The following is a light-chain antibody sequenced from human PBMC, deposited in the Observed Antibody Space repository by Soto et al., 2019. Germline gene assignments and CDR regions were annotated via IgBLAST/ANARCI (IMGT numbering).Light chain of an antibody. V-gene: IGKV3-20*01. Sequence: EIVLTQSPGTLSLSPGDRATLSCRASQSVSSSYLAWYQQKPGQAPRLLIYGASGRATGIPDRFSGSGSGTDFTLTISRLEPEDFAVYYCQQYGSSPMYTFGQGTKLEIK. J-gene: IGKJ2*01. CDR3: QQYGSSPMYT. CDR2: GAS. CDR1: QSVSSSY.